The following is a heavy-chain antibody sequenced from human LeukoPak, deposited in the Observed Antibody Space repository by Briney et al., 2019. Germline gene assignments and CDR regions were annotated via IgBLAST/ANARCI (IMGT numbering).Heavy chain of an antibody. CDR1: GFTVSGNY. D-gene: IGHD2-21*02. J-gene: IGHJ6*02. CDR3: RSVVTATLYYYYGMDV. Sequence: GGSLRLSCAASGFTVSGNYMSWVRQAPGKGLEWVSIIYSGGSTSYADSVKGRYTISRDNSKNTLYLQMNSLRAEDTAVYYCRSVVTATLYYYYGMDVWGQGTTVTVSS. CDR2: IYSGGST. V-gene: IGHV3-53*01.